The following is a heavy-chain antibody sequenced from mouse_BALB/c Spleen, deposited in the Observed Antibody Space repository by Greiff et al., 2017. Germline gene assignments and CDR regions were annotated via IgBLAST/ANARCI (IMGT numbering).Heavy chain of an antibody. Sequence: EVQLVESGGGLVQPGGSRKLSCAASGFTFSSFGMHWVRQAPEKGLEWVAYISSGSSTIYYADTVKGRFTISRDNPKNTLFLQMTSLRSEDTAMYYCAPSNWDTWFACWGQGTLVTVSA. CDR2: ISSGSSTI. CDR3: APSNWDTWFAC. CDR1: GFTFSSFG. V-gene: IGHV5-17*02. J-gene: IGHJ3*01. D-gene: IGHD4-1*01.